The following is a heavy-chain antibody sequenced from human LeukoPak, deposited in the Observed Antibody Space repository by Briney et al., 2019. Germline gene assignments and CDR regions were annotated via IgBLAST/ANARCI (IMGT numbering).Heavy chain of an antibody. J-gene: IGHJ4*02. CDR3: AKDNRWHYTSGPNPDSLH. V-gene: IGHV3-9*01. CDR1: GFIFNNYA. D-gene: IGHD6-19*01. Sequence: PGGSLRLSCAGSGFIFNNYAMHWVRQPPGEGLEWVSDISWNSGSIDYADPVKGRFTISRDNAKNSLYLQMNSLRVDDTAFYYCAKDNRWHYTSGPNPDSLHWGQGALVTVSS. CDR2: ISWNSGSI.